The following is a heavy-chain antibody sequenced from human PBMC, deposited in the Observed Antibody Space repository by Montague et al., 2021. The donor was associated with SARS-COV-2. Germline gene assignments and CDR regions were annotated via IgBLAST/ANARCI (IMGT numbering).Heavy chain of an antibody. CDR2: INYSGST. CDR1: GDSMNNYY. J-gene: IGHJ4*02. V-gene: IGHV4-59*01. Sequence: SETRSLTCTVSGDSMNNYYWSWIRQPPGKGLEWVGYINYSGSTHXXPPLQSRVTLSKDTSKNQFSLRLTSVTAADTAMYFCARAPIYRSSWYAYFDYWGQGTLVTVSS. CDR3: ARAPIYRSSWYAYFDY. D-gene: IGHD6-13*01.